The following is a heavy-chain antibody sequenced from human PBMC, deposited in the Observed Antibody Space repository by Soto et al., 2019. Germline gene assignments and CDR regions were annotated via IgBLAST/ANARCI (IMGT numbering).Heavy chain of an antibody. Sequence: GASVKVSCKASGGTFSGYAIIWVRQAPGQGLEWMGGLIPIFNTANYAQKFQGRVTITADESTSTAYMELSSLRSEDTAVYYCARYFEPAAIVPYLFAYWGQGSPVPVSS. V-gene: IGHV1-69*13. CDR1: GGTFSGYA. CDR3: ARYFEPAAIVPYLFAY. J-gene: IGHJ4*02. D-gene: IGHD2-2*01. CDR2: LIPIFNTA.